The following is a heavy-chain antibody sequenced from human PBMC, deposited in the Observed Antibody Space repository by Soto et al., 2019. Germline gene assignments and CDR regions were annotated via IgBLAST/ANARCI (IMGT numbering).Heavy chain of an antibody. CDR1: GYTFTSYA. CDR2: INAGNGNT. D-gene: IGHD5-18*01. CDR3: AREGVDTYYYYYYMDV. V-gene: IGHV1-3*01. Sequence: ASVKVSCKASGYTFTSYAMHWVRQAPGQRLEWMGWINAGNGNTKYSRKFQGRVTITRDTSASTAYMELSSLRSEDTAVYYCAREGVDTYYYYYYMDVWGKGTTVTVSS. J-gene: IGHJ6*03.